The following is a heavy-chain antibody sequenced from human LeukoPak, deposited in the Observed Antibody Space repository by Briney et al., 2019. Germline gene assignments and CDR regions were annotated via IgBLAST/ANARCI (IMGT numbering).Heavy chain of an antibody. Sequence: GGSLRLSCAASGFTFSSYDMNWVRQAPGKGLEWVSGISGSGGSTYSVDSVKGRFTVSRDNSKNTLYLQMSSLRADDTAVYYCAKERYCSGGSCFHFCDSWGQGTLVTVSS. CDR2: ISGSGGST. CDR1: GFTFSSYD. V-gene: IGHV3-23*01. J-gene: IGHJ4*02. CDR3: AKERYCSGGSCFHFCDS. D-gene: IGHD2-15*01.